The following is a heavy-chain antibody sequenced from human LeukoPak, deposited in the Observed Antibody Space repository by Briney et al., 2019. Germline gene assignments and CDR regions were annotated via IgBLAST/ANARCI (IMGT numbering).Heavy chain of an antibody. CDR2: IIPIFGTA. CDR1: GGTFSSYA. CDR3: ARDPGYRRFGGSYYYYYGMDV. D-gene: IGHD3-3*01. V-gene: IGHV1-69*01. J-gene: IGHJ6*02. Sequence: ASVKVSCKASGGTFSSYAISWVRQAPGQGLEWMGGIIPIFGTANYAQKLQGRVTITADESTSTAYMELSSLRSEDTAVYYCARDPGYRRFGGSYYYYYGMDVWGQGTTVTVSS.